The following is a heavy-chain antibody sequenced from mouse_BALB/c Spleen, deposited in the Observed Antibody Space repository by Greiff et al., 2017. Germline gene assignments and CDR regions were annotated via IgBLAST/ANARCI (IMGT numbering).Heavy chain of an antibody. J-gene: IGHJ4*01. V-gene: IGHV1-63*02. Sequence: QVQLQQSGAELVRPGTSVKISCKASGYTFTNYWLGWVKQRPGHGLEWIGDIYPGGGYTNYNEKFKGKATLTADTSSSTAYMQLSSLTSEDSAVYFCARERAYDYVYYYAMDYWGQGTSVTVSS. CDR2: IYPGGGYT. D-gene: IGHD2-4*01. CDR3: ARERAYDYVYYYAMDY. CDR1: GYTFTNYW.